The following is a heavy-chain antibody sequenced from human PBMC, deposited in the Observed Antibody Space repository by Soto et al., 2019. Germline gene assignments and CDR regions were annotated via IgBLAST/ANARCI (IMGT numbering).Heavy chain of an antibody. CDR2: IYYSGST. Sequence: SSETLSLTCAVSGYSISSGYYWSWIRQHPGKGLEWTGYIYYSGSTYYNPSLKSRVTISVDTSKNQFSLKLSSVTAADTAVYYCARGTVSEWLRLNWFDPWGQGTLVTVSS. CDR1: GYSISSGYY. V-gene: IGHV4-31*11. CDR3: ARGTVSEWLRLNWFDP. D-gene: IGHD3-3*01. J-gene: IGHJ5*02.